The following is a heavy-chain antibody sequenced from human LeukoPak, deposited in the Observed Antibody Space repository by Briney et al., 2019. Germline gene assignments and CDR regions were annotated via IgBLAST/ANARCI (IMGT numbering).Heavy chain of an antibody. V-gene: IGHV4-61*02. Sequence: PSETLSLTCTVSGGSISSSSYYWSWIRQPAGKGLEWIGRIYTSGSTNYNPSLKSRVTMSVDTSKNQFSLKLSSVTAADTAVYYCARAGGSGRIIDYWGQGTLVTVSS. CDR3: ARAGGSGRIIDY. D-gene: IGHD3-10*01. J-gene: IGHJ4*02. CDR1: GGSISSSSYY. CDR2: IYTSGST.